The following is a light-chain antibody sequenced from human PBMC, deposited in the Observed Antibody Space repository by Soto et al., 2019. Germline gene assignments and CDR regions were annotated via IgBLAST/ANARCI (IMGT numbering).Light chain of an antibody. V-gene: IGKV1-5*03. Sequence: DIQMTQSPSTLSASVGDRVTITCRASQSISSWLAWYQQKPGKAPKLLIYKASSLESGVPSRFSGSGSGTEFTLTISSLQPDDFATYYCQPYNSSSPTWTFGQGTKV. CDR2: KAS. CDR1: QSISSW. CDR3: QPYNSSSPTWT. J-gene: IGKJ1*01.